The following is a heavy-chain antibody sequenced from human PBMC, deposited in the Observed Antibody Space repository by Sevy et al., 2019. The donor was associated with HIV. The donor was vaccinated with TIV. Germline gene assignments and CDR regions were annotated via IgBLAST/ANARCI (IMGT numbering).Heavy chain of an antibody. D-gene: IGHD1-1*01. CDR1: GYTLTELS. Sequence: ASVKVSCKVSGYTLTELSMHWVRQAPGKGLEWMGGFDPEDGETIYAQKFQGRVTMTKDKTTDTAYMELSSLRSEDTAVYYCERSSMATTILPDNWGQGTLVTVSS. CDR2: FDPEDGET. V-gene: IGHV1-24*01. CDR3: ERSSMATTILPDN. J-gene: IGHJ4*02.